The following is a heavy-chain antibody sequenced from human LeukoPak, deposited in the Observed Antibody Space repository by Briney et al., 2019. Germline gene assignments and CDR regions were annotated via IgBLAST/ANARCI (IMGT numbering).Heavy chain of an antibody. CDR1: GGSISSYY. V-gene: IGHV4-4*07. Sequence: SETLSLTCTVSGGSISSYYWSWIRQPAGKGLEWIGRIYTSGSTNYNPSLKSRVTMSVDTSKNQFSLKLSSVTAADTAVYYCARDQPGSTMVRGVISRNYYYYMDVWGKGTTVTISS. J-gene: IGHJ6*03. D-gene: IGHD3-10*01. CDR2: IYTSGST. CDR3: ARDQPGSTMVRGVISRNYYYYMDV.